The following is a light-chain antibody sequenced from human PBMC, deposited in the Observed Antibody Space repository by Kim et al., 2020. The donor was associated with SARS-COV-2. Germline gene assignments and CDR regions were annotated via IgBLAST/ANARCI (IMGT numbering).Light chain of an antibody. CDR2: LNSDGSH. J-gene: IGLJ3*02. CDR1: SGHTTYA. CDR3: QTWGSGNWV. V-gene: IGLV4-69*01. Sequence: QPVLTQSPSASASLGASVKLTCTLSSGHTTYAIAWHQQQPEKGPRYLMRLNSDGSHTKGDGIPDRFSGSSSGAERHLTISSPQSEDEADYYCQTWGSGNWVFGGGTQLTVL.